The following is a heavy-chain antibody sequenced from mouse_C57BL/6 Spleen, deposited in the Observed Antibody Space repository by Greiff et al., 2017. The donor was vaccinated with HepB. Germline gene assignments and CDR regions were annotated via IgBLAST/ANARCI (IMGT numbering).Heavy chain of an antibody. V-gene: IGHV5-9-1*02. J-gene: IGHJ3*01. CDR2: ISSGGDYI. CDR3: TRGRGTEFAY. Sequence: EVKLVESGEGLVKPGGSLKLSCAASGFTFSSYAMSWVRQTPEKRLEWVAYISSGGDYIYYADTVKGRFTISRDNARNTLYLQMSSLKSEDTAMYYCTRGRGTEFAYWGQGTLVTVSA. D-gene: IGHD3-3*01. CDR1: GFTFSSYA.